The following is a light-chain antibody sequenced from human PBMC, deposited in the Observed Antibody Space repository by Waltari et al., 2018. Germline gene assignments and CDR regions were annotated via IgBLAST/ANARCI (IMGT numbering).Light chain of an antibody. Sequence: EIVLTQSPATLSLSPGERATVSCRASQSVGRHLAWYQQEAGQAPRLLIYDASNRAADTPARFSGSGSGTDFTLTISSLEPEDFAVNYCQQRSTWPSVTFGGGTKVELK. CDR1: QSVGRH. CDR3: QQRSTWPSVT. J-gene: IGKJ4*01. V-gene: IGKV3-11*01. CDR2: DAS.